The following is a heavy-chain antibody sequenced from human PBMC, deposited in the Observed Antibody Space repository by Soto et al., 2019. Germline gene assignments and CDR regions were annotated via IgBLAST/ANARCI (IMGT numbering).Heavy chain of an antibody. CDR1: GFSFSNYA. J-gene: IGHJ3*01. V-gene: IGHV3-48*02. CDR3: VRDDRCAFDF. D-gene: IGHD3-22*01. CDR2: ISIGSGSI. Sequence: EVQLVESGGGLVQPGGSRSVSCAASGFSFSNYAMNWVRQAPGKGLEWVSYISIGSGSIFYADSVKGRFTISRDDAKDSLYLQMNTLRDEDTAVYYCVRDDRCAFDFWGQGTMVTVSS.